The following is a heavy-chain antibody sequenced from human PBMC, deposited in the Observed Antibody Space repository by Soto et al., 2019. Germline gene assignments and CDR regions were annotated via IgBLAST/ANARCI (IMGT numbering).Heavy chain of an antibody. CDR1: GFTFSGNG. J-gene: IGHJ4*02. V-gene: IGHV3-33*01. Sequence: QVQLVESGGGVVQPGRSLRLSCAASGFTFSGNGMHWVRQAPGKGLEWVAFIGYDGRNSDYRDSVKGRFTVSRDNSRSTLYLEMNSLRAEDTAVYHCARFAGSDGSGCFDYWGQGTPVTVSS. CDR2: IGYDGRNS. D-gene: IGHD3-22*01. CDR3: ARFAGSDGSGCFDY.